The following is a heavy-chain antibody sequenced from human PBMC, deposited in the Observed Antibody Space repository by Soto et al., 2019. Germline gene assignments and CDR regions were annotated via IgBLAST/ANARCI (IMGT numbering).Heavy chain of an antibody. D-gene: IGHD6-6*01. CDR1: GGSIRNSYW. CDR2: INHSGST. V-gene: IGHV4-4*02. J-gene: IGHJ4*02. Sequence: PSETLSLTCAVSGGSIRNSYWWSWIRQPPGKGLEWIGEINHSGSTNYNPSLKSRVTISVDTSKNQFSLKLSSVTAADTAVYYCARTSRFDYWGQGTLVTVSS. CDR3: ARTSRFDY.